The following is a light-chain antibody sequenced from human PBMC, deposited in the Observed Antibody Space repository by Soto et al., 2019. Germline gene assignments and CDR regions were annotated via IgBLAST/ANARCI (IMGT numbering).Light chain of an antibody. Sequence: EIVMTQSPATLSVSPGERATLSCRASQSVSSNLAWYQQKPGQAPRLLIYGASTRATGIPARFSGSGSGTEFTLTISSLQSEDFAVYYCQQYNNRPQWTFGQGTKVDIK. CDR2: GAS. CDR3: QQYNNRPQWT. V-gene: IGKV3-15*01. J-gene: IGKJ1*01. CDR1: QSVSSN.